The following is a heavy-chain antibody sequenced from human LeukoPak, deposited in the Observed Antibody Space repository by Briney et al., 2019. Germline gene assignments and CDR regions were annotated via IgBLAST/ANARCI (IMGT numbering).Heavy chain of an antibody. J-gene: IGHJ5*02. V-gene: IGHV3-53*01. D-gene: IGHD3-10*01. CDR3: ARMNYYGSGSSSNWFDP. CDR1: GFTVSSNY. CDR2: IYSGGST. Sequence: GGSLRLSCAASGFTVSSNYMSWVRQAPGKGLEWVSVIYSGGSTYYADSVKGRFTISRDNSKNTLYLQMNSLRVEDTAVYYCARMNYYGSGSSSNWFDPWGQGTLVTVSS.